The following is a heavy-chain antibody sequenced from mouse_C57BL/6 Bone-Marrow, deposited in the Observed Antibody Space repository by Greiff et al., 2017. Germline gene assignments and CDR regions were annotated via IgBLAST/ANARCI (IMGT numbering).Heavy chain of an antibody. CDR3: ARAPQLGRYYAMDY. CDR2: ISYDGSN. V-gene: IGHV3-6*01. D-gene: IGHD4-1*02. J-gene: IGHJ4*01. Sequence: EVKLMESGPGLVKPSQSLSLTCSVTGYSITSGYYWNWIRQFPGNKLEWMGYISYDGSNNYNPSLKNRISITRDTSKNQFFLKLNSVTTEDTATYYCARAPQLGRYYAMDYWGQGTSVTVSS. CDR1: GYSITSGYY.